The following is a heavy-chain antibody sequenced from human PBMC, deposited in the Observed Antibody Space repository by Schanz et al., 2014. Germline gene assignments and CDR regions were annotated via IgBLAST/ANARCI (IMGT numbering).Heavy chain of an antibody. CDR3: AATTILAD. V-gene: IGHV3-30*19. D-gene: IGHD3-3*01. J-gene: IGHJ4*02. CDR2: ISYDGNNK. CDR1: RFAFSNCG. Sequence: QAQLVESGGGVVQPGGSLRLSCAASRFAFSNCGMHWVRQAPGKGLEWVALISYDGNNKFYTDSVKGRFTISRDNAKSSLYLQMNSLRDEDTAVYYCAATTILADWGQGTLVAVSS.